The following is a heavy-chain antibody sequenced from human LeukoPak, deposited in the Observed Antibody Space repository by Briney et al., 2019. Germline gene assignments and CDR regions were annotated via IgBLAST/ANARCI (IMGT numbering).Heavy chain of an antibody. V-gene: IGHV4-30-4*08. CDR2: IYYSGSA. J-gene: IGHJ3*01. CDR1: GGSISSGDYF. D-gene: IGHD3-22*01. Sequence: SQTLSLTCTVSGGSISSGDYFWSWIRQPPGKGREWIGYIYYSGSASYNPSLKSRVTISVDTSKNQFSLKLSPVTAADTAVYYCARDPHYHDRSGSFVWGQGTMVTVSS. CDR3: ARDPHYHDRSGSFV.